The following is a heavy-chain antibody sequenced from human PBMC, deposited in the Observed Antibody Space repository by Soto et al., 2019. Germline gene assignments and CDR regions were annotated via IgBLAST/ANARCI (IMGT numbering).Heavy chain of an antibody. V-gene: IGHV3-48*02. CDR1: GFTFSSYS. D-gene: IGHD3-3*01. CDR3: ARQLRSINWFDP. CDR2: ISSSSITI. J-gene: IGHJ5*02. Sequence: PGGSLRLSCAASGFTFSSYSMNWVRQAPGKGLEWVSYISSSSITIYYADSVKGRFTISRDNAKNSLYPQMNSLRDEDTAVYYCARQLRSINWFDPWGQGTLVTVSS.